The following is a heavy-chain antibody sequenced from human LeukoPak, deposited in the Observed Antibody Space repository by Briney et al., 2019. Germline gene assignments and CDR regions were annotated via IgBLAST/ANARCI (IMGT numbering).Heavy chain of an antibody. CDR1: GFTFSDHY. V-gene: IGHV3-23*01. J-gene: IGHJ4*02. CDR2: ISGSGDST. Sequence: KTGGSLRLSCAASGFTFSDHYMDWVRQAPGKGLEWVSAISGSGDSTFYADSVKGRFTISRDNSKNTLYLQINSLRADDTAVYYCGKFGPVGSYGDGFDYWGQGALVTVSS. D-gene: IGHD4-17*01. CDR3: GKFGPVGSYGDGFDY.